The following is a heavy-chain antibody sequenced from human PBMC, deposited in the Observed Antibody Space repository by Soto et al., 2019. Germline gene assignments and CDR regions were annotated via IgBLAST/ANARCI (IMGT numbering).Heavy chain of an antibody. J-gene: IGHJ5*02. Sequence: QVQLVQSGAEVKKPGSSVKVSCKASGGTFSSYAISWVRQAPGQGLEWMGGIIPIFGTANYAQKFPGRVTITADESTSTAYMELSSLRSEDTAVYYCARDFPHCSSTSCYAYYNWFDPWGQGTLVTVSS. D-gene: IGHD2-2*01. CDR2: IIPIFGTA. CDR1: GGTFSSYA. V-gene: IGHV1-69*01. CDR3: ARDFPHCSSTSCYAYYNWFDP.